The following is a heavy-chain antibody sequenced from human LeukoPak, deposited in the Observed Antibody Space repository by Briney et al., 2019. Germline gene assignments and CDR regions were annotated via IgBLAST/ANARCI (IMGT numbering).Heavy chain of an antibody. CDR1: GFTFSSYS. J-gene: IGHJ4*02. V-gene: IGHV3-21*01. D-gene: IGHD2-2*01. CDR3: ARYCSSTTCYDY. Sequence: GGSLRLSCAASGFTFSSYSMNWVRQAPGKGLEWVSSISSSSSYIYYADSVKGRFTISRDNAKNSLYLQMNSLRAEDTAVYYCARYCSSTTCYDYWGQGTLVTVSS. CDR2: ISSSSSYI.